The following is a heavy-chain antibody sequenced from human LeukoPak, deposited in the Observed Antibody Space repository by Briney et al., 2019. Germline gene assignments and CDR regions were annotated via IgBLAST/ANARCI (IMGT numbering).Heavy chain of an antibody. CDR3: AREYYCLIAVAGHYFDY. CDR1: GFTFSSYW. J-gene: IGHJ4*02. CDR2: IKQDGSEK. Sequence: GGSLRLSCAASGFTFSSYWMNWVRQAPGKGLEWVASIKQDGSEKYYVDSVKGRFTISRANAKNSLFLQMNSLRAEDTAVYYCAREYYCLIAVAGHYFDYWGQGTLVTVSS. V-gene: IGHV3-7*01. D-gene: IGHD6-19*01.